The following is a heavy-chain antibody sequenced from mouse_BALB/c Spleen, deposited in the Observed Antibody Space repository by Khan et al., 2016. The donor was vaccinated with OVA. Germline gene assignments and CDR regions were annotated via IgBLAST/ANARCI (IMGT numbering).Heavy chain of an antibody. D-gene: IGHD4-1*01. CDR2: ISSDGDYT. CDR3: ASQLTGWFAY. J-gene: IGHJ3*01. V-gene: IGHV5-6*01. Sequence: EVELVESGGDLVKPGGSLKLSCAASGFTFSSYSMSWVRQTPDKRLEWVATISSDGDYTYYPDSVKGRFTITRDNAKNTLNLQMSSLKSEDTALYYCASQLTGWFAYWGQGTLVTVSA. CDR1: GFTFSSYS.